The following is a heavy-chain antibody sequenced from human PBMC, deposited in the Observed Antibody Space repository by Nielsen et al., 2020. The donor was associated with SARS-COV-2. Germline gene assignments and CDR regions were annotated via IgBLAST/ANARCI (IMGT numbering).Heavy chain of an antibody. CDR3: ARDLRFGELPYDI. CDR2: ISWNSGSI. V-gene: IGHV3-9*01. CDR1: GFTFDDYA. D-gene: IGHD3-10*01. J-gene: IGHJ3*02. Sequence: GGSLRLSCAASGFTFDDYAMHWVRQAPGKGLEWVSGISWNSGSIGYADSVKGRFTISRDNSKNTLYLQMNSLRAEDTAVYYCARDLRFGELPYDIWGQGTMVTVSS.